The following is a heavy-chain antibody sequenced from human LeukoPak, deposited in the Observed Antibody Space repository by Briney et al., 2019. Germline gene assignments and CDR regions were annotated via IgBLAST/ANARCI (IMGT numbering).Heavy chain of an antibody. D-gene: IGHD3-16*02. J-gene: IGHJ4*02. V-gene: IGHV3-15*01. CDR1: GFTFSNAW. CDR3: TTAASDYVWGSYLYYYFDYWGFDY. Sequence: GGTLRLSCAASGFTFSNAWMSWVREAPGKGLEWVGRIKSKTDGGTTDYAAPVKGRFTISRDESKNTLYLQMNSLKTEDTAVYYCTTAASDYVWGSYLYYYFDYWGFDYWGQGTLVTVSS. CDR2: IKSKTDGGTT.